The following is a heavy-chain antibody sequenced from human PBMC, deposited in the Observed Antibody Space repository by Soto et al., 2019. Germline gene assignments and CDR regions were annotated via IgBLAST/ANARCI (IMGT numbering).Heavy chain of an antibody. CDR3: ARGLVGVVIIGGRTLGV. CDR1: GFTVSSNY. V-gene: IGHV3-66*01. D-gene: IGHD3-3*01. CDR2: IYSGGST. J-gene: IGHJ6*04. Sequence: GGSLRLSCAASGFTVSSNYMSWVRQAPGKGLEWVSVIYSGGSTYYADSVKGRFTISRDNSKNTLYLQMNRLRAEDTAVYYCARGLVGVVIIGGRTLGVWGKGTTVTVSS.